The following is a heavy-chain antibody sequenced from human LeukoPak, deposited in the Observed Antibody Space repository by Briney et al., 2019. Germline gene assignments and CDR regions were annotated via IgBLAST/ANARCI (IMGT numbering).Heavy chain of an antibody. Sequence: KPGGSLRLSCAASGFTFSSYGMSWVRQAPGKGLEWVSSISSSSSYIYYADSVKGRFTISRDNAKNSLYLQMNSLRAEDTAVYYCARDLLCFDWFDCQGNAFDIWGQGTMVTVSS. D-gene: IGHD3-9*01. V-gene: IGHV3-21*01. CDR3: ARDLLCFDWFDCQGNAFDI. J-gene: IGHJ3*02. CDR1: GFTFSSYG. CDR2: ISSSSSYI.